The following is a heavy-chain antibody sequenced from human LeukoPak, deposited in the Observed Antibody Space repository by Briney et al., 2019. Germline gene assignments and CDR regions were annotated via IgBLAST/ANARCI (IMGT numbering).Heavy chain of an antibody. V-gene: IGHV3-30*04. CDR3: AKSIDFTGYSSWDY. CDR1: VFTFSSYA. Sequence: GGSLRLSCAASVFTFSSYAMHWVRQAPGKGLEWVAVITYDGSNKYYADSVRGRFTISRDNSKNTLYLQIHSLRAEDTAVYYCAKSIDFTGYSSWDYWGRGTLVTVSS. J-gene: IGHJ4*02. CDR2: ITYDGSNK. D-gene: IGHD3-9*01.